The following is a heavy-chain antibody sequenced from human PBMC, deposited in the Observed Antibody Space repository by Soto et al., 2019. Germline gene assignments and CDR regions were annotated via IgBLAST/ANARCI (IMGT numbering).Heavy chain of an antibody. CDR1: GGSFSGYY. J-gene: IGHJ4*02. CDR3: ARGGVGAARFDY. CDR2: INHSGST. V-gene: IGHV4-34*01. D-gene: IGHD2-15*01. Sequence: QVQLQQWGAGLLKPSETLSLTCAVYGGSFSGYYWSWIRQPPGKGLEWIGEINHSGSTNYNPSLKSRDTISVDTSKNQFSLKLSSVTAADTAVYYCARGGVGAARFDYWGQGTLVTVSS.